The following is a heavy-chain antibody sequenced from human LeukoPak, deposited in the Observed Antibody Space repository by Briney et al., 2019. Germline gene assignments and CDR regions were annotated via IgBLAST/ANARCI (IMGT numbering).Heavy chain of an antibody. V-gene: IGHV4-34*01. J-gene: IGHJ4*02. CDR2: INHSGST. CDR3: ARPKIAAAGYDY. Sequence: SETLSLTCAVYGGSFSGYYWSWIRQPPGKGLEWIGEINHSGSTNYNPSLTSRVTISVDTSKNQFSLKLSSVTAADTAVYYCARPKIAAAGYDYWGQGTLVTVSS. D-gene: IGHD6-13*01. CDR1: GGSFSGYY.